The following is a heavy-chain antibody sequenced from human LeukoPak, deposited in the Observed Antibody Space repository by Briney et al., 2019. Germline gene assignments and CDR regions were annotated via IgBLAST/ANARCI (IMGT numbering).Heavy chain of an antibody. J-gene: IGHJ4*02. D-gene: IGHD1-7*01. CDR1: GGSISSSGVY. CDR2: IYYSAST. Sequence: PSETLSLTCTVSGGSISSSGVYWGWIRQPPGKGLEWIGSIYYSASTYYNPSLKSRVTMSVDTSKNQFSLKLSSVTAADTAVYYCASSRELHRYDYWGQGTLVTVSS. CDR3: ASSRELHRYDY. V-gene: IGHV4-39*01.